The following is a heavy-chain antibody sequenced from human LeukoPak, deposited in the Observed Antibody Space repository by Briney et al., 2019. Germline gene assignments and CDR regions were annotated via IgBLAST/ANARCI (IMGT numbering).Heavy chain of an antibody. CDR1: SASVGSYY. Sequence: PSETLSLTCTVSSASVGSYYWSWVRQPPGGGLEWIGYISNSGSPSYNPSFKSRVTFSADTSKNHLSLKLNSVTPADTAVYFCARGGAGPLRDWGQGTLVTVSS. V-gene: IGHV4-59*02. J-gene: IGHJ4*02. D-gene: IGHD3-16*01. CDR3: ARGGAGPLRD. CDR2: ISNSGSP.